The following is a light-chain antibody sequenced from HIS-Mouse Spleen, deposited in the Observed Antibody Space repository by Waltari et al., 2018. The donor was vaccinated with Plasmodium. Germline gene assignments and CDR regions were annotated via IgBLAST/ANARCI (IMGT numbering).Light chain of an antibody. CDR1: QSISSY. CDR2: AAS. Sequence: DIQMTQSLSSLSASVGDRVTINCRASQSISSYLNWYQQKPGKAPKLLIYAASSLQSGVPSRFSGTGSGTDFTLTISSLQPEDFATYFCQQSYSTWTFGQGTKVEIK. J-gene: IGKJ1*01. V-gene: IGKV1-39*01. CDR3: QQSYSTWT.